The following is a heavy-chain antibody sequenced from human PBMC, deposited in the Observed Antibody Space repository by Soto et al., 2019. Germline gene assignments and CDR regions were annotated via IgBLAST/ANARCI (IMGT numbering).Heavy chain of an antibody. Sequence: GASLKISCKGSGYTFTSYWIGWVRQMPGEGLEWMGVISPSDSDIRYSPSFQGKVTISADKSITTAYLQWSSLKAADTAMYYCVRSGTSSGRFSDFWGQGSLVTVSS. CDR3: VRSGTSSGRFSDF. V-gene: IGHV5-51*01. CDR1: GYTFTSYW. CDR2: ISPSDSDI. D-gene: IGHD2-15*01. J-gene: IGHJ4*02.